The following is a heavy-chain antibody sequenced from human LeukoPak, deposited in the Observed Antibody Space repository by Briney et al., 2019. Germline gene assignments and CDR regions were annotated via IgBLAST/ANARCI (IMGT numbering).Heavy chain of an antibody. D-gene: IGHD3-9*01. Sequence: VASVKVSCKASGVTFSSYAISWVRQAPGQGLEWMGGIIPIFGTANYAQKFQGRVTITTDESTSTAYMELSSLRSEDTAVYYCARVALRYFGFDYWGQGTLVTVSS. CDR1: GVTFSSYA. CDR3: ARVALRYFGFDY. V-gene: IGHV1-69*05. J-gene: IGHJ4*02. CDR2: IIPIFGTA.